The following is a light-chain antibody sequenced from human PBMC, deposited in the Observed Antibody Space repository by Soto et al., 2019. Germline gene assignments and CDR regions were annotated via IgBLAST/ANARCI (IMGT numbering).Light chain of an antibody. V-gene: IGKV3-15*01. CDR3: QHYNNLTYT. J-gene: IGKJ2*01. CDR2: GAS. Sequence: EIVMTQSPATLAVSPGERAALSCRASQSVSSNFDWYQQKPGQAPRLLIYGASSRATCTPARFSGSGSGTEFTLTISSLQYEDFAVYYFQHYNNLTYTFGLGTKLEMK. CDR1: QSVSSN.